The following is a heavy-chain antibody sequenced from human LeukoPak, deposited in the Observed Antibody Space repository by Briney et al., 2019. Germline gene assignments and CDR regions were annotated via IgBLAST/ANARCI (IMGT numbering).Heavy chain of an antibody. CDR1: GFTFSSYAM. CDR3: ARILTYYYDSSGYYYFDY. V-gene: IGHV2-70*11. Sequence: LRLSCAASGFTFSSYAMSWIRQPPGKALEWLARIDWDDDKYYSTSLKTRLTISKDTSKNQVVLTMTNMDPVDTATYYCARILTYYYDSSGYYYFDYWGQGTLVTVSS. CDR2: IDWDDDK. J-gene: IGHJ4*02. D-gene: IGHD3-22*01.